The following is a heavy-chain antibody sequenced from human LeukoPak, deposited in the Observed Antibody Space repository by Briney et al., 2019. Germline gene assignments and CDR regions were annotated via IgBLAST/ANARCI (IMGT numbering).Heavy chain of an antibody. Sequence: ASVKVSCKASGYTLTSYGISWVRQAPGQGREGMGWISAYNSNTNYAQKLQGRVIMTTDTSTSTAYMKLRSLRSDDTAVYYCERDRPYYLLGYCSGGSCYSPHSFDYWGQGTLVTVSS. D-gene: IGHD2-15*01. J-gene: IGHJ4*02. CDR2: ISAYNSNT. CDR1: GYTLTSYG. CDR3: ERDRPYYLLGYCSGGSCYSPHSFDY. V-gene: IGHV1-18*01.